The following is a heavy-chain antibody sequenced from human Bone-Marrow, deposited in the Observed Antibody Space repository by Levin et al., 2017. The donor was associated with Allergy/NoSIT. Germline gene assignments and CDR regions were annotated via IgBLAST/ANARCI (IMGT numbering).Heavy chain of an antibody. CDR1: GISFSTDE. CDR2: ISGPSSTI. Sequence: GESLKISCVASGISFSTDEMTWFRQAPGKGLEWISYISGPSSTIYYADSVKGRFTISRDNAKRALYLQMNSLRAEDTAIYYWARLGVGASFDFWGQGAPVTVSS. V-gene: IGHV3-48*03. J-gene: IGHJ4*02. CDR3: ARLGVGASFDF. D-gene: IGHD1-26*01.